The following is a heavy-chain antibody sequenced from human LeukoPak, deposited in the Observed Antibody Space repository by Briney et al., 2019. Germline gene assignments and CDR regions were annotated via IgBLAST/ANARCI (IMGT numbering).Heavy chain of an antibody. J-gene: IGHJ6*02. CDR1: GGSISSYY. V-gene: IGHV4-59*08. Sequence: KPSETLSLTCTVSGGSISSYYWSWIRQLPGKGLEWIGYIYYSGSTKYNPSFKSRVTISVDTSKNQFSLKLISVTAADTAVYYCARTTYSSTLYYYAMDVWGQGTTVTVSS. D-gene: IGHD6-13*01. CDR2: IYYSGST. CDR3: ARTTYSSTLYYYAMDV.